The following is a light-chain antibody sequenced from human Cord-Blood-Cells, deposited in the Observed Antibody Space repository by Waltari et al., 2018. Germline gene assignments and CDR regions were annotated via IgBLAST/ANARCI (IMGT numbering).Light chain of an antibody. Sequence: DIQMTQSPSSLSASVVDRVPITCRASQSISSYLNWYQQTPGNAPKLLIYAASSLQSGVPSRFSGSGSGTDVTLTISSLQPEDFATYYCQQSYSTPWTFGQGTKVEIK. CDR1: QSISSY. J-gene: IGKJ1*01. CDR3: QQSYSTPWT. CDR2: AAS. V-gene: IGKV1-39*01.